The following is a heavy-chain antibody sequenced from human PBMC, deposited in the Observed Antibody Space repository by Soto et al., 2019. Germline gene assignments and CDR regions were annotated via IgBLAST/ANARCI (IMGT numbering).Heavy chain of an antibody. CDR3: ARQSDFWPSAPSWFDP. J-gene: IGHJ5*02. Sequence: SETLSLTCTVSGGSISSSSYYWGWIRXPPGKGLEWIGSIYYSGSTYYNPSLKSRVTISVDTSKNQFSLKLSSVTAADTAVYYCARQSDFWPSAPSWFDPRGQGTLVTVSS. D-gene: IGHD3-3*01. CDR1: GGSISSSSYY. V-gene: IGHV4-39*01. CDR2: IYYSGST.